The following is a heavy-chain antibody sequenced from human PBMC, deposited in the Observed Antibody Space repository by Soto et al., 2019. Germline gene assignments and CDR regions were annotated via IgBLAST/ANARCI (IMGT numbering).Heavy chain of an antibody. CDR3: ARDSLALFDS. CDR2: IYSSGST. Sequence: SETLSLTCTVSDGSVSSGSYYWTWIRQPPGKGLEWIGYIYSSGSTLYNPSLKSRVIISVDTSMNQFSLKLSSVTAADTAVYYCARDSLALFDSWGQGTLVTVSS. D-gene: IGHD5-12*01. CDR1: DGSVSSGSYY. V-gene: IGHV4-61*01. J-gene: IGHJ4*02.